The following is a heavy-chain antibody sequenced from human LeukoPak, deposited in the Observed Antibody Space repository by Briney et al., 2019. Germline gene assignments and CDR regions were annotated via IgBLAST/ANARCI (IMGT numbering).Heavy chain of an antibody. CDR3: AHRTLPSNYYYDSSGYYGGTTFDY. CDR1: GCSLSTSAVG. CDR2: IFSHDAK. J-gene: IGHJ4*02. D-gene: IGHD3-22*01. V-gene: IGHV2-5*01. Sequence: SGPTLVNPTQPLTLTCTFSGCSLSTSAVGVGWIRQPQGKDRECLAHIFSHDAKRYSPSLKRRLTITKDPPKNQVVLTMTNMDPVDTATYYYAHRTLPSNYYYDSSGYYGGTTFDYWGQGTLVTVSS.